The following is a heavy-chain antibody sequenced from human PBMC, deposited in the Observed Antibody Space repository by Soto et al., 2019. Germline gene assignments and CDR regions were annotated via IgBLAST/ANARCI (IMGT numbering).Heavy chain of an antibody. CDR2: INHSGST. CDR3: ASSLELLFDY. D-gene: IGHD1-7*01. J-gene: IGHJ4*02. CDR1: GGSFSGYY. Sequence: PSETLSLTCAVYGGSFSGYYWSWIRQPPGKGLEWIGEINHSGSTNYNPSLKSRVTISVDTSKNQFSLKLSSVTAADTAVYYCASSLELLFDYWGQGTLVTVS. V-gene: IGHV4-34*01.